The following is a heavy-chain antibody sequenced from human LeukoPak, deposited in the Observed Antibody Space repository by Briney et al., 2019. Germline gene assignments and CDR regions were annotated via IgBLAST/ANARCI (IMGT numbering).Heavy chain of an antibody. CDR1: GGSISSYY. J-gene: IGHJ4*02. Sequence: SETLSLTCTVSGGSISSYYWSWIRQPPGKGLEWIGYIYYSGSTNYNPSLKSRVTISVDTSKNQFSLKLSSVTAADTAVYYCARHVGESSIWYGGGWDYWGQGTLSTVSS. CDR2: IYYSGST. D-gene: IGHD6-13*01. CDR3: ARHVGESSIWYGGGWDY. V-gene: IGHV4-59*08.